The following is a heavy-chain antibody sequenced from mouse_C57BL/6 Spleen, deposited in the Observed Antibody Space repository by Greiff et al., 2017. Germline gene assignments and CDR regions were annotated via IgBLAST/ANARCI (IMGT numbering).Heavy chain of an antibody. V-gene: IGHV5-16*01. CDR3: AREGDLGRDFDY. CDR2: INYDGSST. J-gene: IGHJ2*01. CDR1: GFTFSDYY. Sequence: EVKLMESEGGLVQPGSSMKLSCTASGFTFSDYYMAWVRQVPEKGLEWVANINYDGSSTYYLDSLKSRFIISRDNAKNILYLQMSSLKSEDTATYYCAREGDLGRDFDYWGQGTTLTVSS. D-gene: IGHD4-1*01.